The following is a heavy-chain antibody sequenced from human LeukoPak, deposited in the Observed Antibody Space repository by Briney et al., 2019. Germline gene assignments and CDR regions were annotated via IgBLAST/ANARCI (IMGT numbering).Heavy chain of an antibody. J-gene: IGHJ4*02. Sequence: GGSLRLSCAASGFVFSSYGMHRVRQAPGKGLERVAFIRYDGSNKFYADSVKGRFTISRDNSKNTLYLQTNSLRAEDTALYYCAKQVYGETWYFDYWGQGTLVTVSS. V-gene: IGHV3-30*02. D-gene: IGHD5/OR15-5a*01. CDR2: IRYDGSNK. CDR1: GFVFSSYG. CDR3: AKQVYGETWYFDY.